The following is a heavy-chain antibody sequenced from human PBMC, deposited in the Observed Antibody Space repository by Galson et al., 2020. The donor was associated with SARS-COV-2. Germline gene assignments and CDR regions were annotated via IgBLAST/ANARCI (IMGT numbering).Heavy chain of an antibody. Sequence: GGSLRLSCAASGLSVSSNYMTWVRRAPGKGLQWVSIIYTNGATNHAASVKGRFSISRDNFQNTLYLQMNSLRVDDTALYYCATPAYSDGVSLDFWGQGTLVTVSS. CDR2: IYTNGAT. J-gene: IGHJ4*02. D-gene: IGHD2-21*01. CDR1: GLSVSSNY. CDR3: ATPAYSDGVSLDF. V-gene: IGHV3-53*01.